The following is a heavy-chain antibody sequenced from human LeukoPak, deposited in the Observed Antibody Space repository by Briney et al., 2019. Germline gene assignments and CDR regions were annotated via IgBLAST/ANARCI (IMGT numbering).Heavy chain of an antibody. CDR3: TRVNQGGPFDY. CDR2: IYHSGST. D-gene: IGHD1-26*01. J-gene: IGHJ4*02. CDR1: GGSISSGGYS. V-gene: IGHV4-30-2*01. Sequence: SETLSLTCAVSGGSISSGGYSWSWIRQPPGKGLEWIGYIYHSGSTYYNPSLKSRVTISVDRSKNQFSLKLSSVTAADTAVYYCTRVNQGGPFDYWGQGTLVTVSS.